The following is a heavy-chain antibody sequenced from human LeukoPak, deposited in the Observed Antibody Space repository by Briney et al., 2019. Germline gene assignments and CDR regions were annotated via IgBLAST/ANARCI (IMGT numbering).Heavy chain of an antibody. J-gene: IGHJ4*02. CDR3: ARQTTVATDC. CDR1: GFTFSSYG. CDR2: IWFDGTNK. D-gene: IGHD4-23*01. Sequence: PATSLRLSCAASGFTFSSYGMHWVRQAPGKGLEWVALIWFDGTNKYYADSVKGRFTISRDNSNNTLYLQVNSLRVKDTAVYYCARQTTVATDCWGQGTLVTVSS. V-gene: IGHV3-33*01.